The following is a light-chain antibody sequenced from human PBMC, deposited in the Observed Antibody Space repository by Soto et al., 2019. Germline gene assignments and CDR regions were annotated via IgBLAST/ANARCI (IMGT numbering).Light chain of an antibody. J-gene: IGKJ2*01. CDR2: GAS. Sequence: EIVLTQSPGTLSLSPGERATLSCRASQSVNSNYLAWYQQKPGQAPRLLIYGASNRATGIPDMFTGSGSGTDFTLTISRLEPEDFAVYYCQQCGGSPLYTFGQGTKLEIK. V-gene: IGKV3-20*01. CDR1: QSVNSNY. CDR3: QQCGGSPLYT.